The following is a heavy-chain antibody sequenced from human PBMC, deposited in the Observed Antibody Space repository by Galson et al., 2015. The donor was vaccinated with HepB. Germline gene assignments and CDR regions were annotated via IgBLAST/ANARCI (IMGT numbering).Heavy chain of an antibody. CDR3: ARAQSRGYYFDY. CDR2: IYSGGST. V-gene: IGHV3-66*01. CDR1: GFTVSSNY. D-gene: IGHD2-15*01. J-gene: IGHJ4*02. Sequence: SLRLSCAASGFTVSSNYMSWVRQAPGKGLEWVSVIYSGGSTYSADSVKGRFTISRDNSKNTLYLQMNSLRAEDTAVYYCARAQSRGYYFDYWGQGTLVTVSS.